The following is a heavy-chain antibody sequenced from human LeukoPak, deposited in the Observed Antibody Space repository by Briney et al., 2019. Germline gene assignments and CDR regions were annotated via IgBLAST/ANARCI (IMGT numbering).Heavy chain of an antibody. Sequence: GGSLRLSCAASGFTFSNHWMHWVRQAPGKGLMWVSRINRGGSRTDYADSVKGRFTISRGDAKNTLYLQLNSLRAEDTAVYFCARGGSDTAMAHDYWGQGTLVTVSS. V-gene: IGHV3-74*01. CDR3: ARGGSDTAMAHDY. D-gene: IGHD5-18*01. CDR2: INRGGSRT. J-gene: IGHJ4*02. CDR1: GFTFSNHW.